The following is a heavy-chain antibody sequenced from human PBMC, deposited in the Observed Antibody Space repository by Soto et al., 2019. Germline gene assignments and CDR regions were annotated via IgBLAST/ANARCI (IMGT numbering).Heavy chain of an antibody. D-gene: IGHD2-2*01. Sequence: SETLSLTCAVYGGSFSGYYWSWIRQHPGKGLEWIGYIFYSGSIYYNPSLKSRVTISVDTSKNLFSLKLSSVTAADTALYYCARQFVVVVPAALYNWFDPWGQGTLVTVSS. CDR2: IFYSGSI. CDR1: GGSFSGYY. CDR3: ARQFVVVVPAALYNWFDP. J-gene: IGHJ5*02. V-gene: IGHV4-59*08.